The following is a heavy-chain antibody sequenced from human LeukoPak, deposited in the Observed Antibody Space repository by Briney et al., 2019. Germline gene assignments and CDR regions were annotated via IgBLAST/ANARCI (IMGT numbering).Heavy chain of an antibody. CDR1: GFTFSTYS. CDR3: ARGASRGFDY. CDR2: ISSSSTI. Sequence: GGSLRLPCAASGFTFSTYSMNWVRQPPGKGLEWVSYISSSSTIYYADSVKGRFTISRDNAKNSLYLQMNSLRDEDTAVFYCARGASRGFDYWGHGTLVTVSS. J-gene: IGHJ4*01. D-gene: IGHD5-24*01. V-gene: IGHV3-48*02.